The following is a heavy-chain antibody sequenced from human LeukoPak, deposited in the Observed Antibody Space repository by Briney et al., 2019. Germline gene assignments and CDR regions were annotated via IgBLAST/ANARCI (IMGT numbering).Heavy chain of an antibody. CDR2: IYPGDSDT. Sequence: GESLKISCKGSGYSFTSYWIGWVRQMPGKGLEWMGIIYPGDSDTRYSPSFQGQVTISADKSISTAYLQWSSLKASDTAMYYCARQAYYDILTGEMPFDYWGQGTLVTVSS. D-gene: IGHD3-9*01. J-gene: IGHJ4*02. CDR1: GYSFTSYW. V-gene: IGHV5-51*01. CDR3: ARQAYYDILTGEMPFDY.